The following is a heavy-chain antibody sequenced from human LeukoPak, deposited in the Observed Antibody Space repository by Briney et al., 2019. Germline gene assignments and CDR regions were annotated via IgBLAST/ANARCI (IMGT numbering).Heavy chain of an antibody. Sequence: GASVKVSCKASGGTFSSYAISWVRQAPGQGLEWMGGIIPIFGTANYAQKFQGRVTITTDESTSTAYMELSSLRSEDTAVYYCARDNVECSSTSCYMGWGPANYYYMDVWGKGTMVTVSS. D-gene: IGHD2-2*02. CDR3: ARDNVECSSTSCYMGWGPANYYYMDV. V-gene: IGHV1-69*05. CDR2: IIPIFGTA. CDR1: GGTFSSYA. J-gene: IGHJ6*03.